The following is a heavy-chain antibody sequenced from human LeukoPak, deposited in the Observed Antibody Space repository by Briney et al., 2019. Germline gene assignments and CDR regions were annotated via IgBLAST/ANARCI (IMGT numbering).Heavy chain of an antibody. V-gene: IGHV3-15*01. CDR2: VKSKADGGTI. D-gene: IGHD6-19*01. CDR3: TTGYSSGWYNEGNY. Sequence: GGSLRLSCAASGFNFNDAWMSWVRQVPGKGLEWVGRVKSKADGGTIDYAAPVKGRFTISRDDSKNTVYLQMNSLRADDTAVYFCTTGYSSGWYNEGNYWGQGTLVTVSS. CDR1: GFNFNDAW. J-gene: IGHJ4*02.